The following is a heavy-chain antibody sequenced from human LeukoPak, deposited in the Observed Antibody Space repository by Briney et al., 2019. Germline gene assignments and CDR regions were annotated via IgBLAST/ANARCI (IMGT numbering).Heavy chain of an antibody. CDR3: AKDMGGGQQLAVDY. V-gene: IGHV3-30*18. Sequence: GGSLRLSCAASGIIFSSYGMHWVRQAPGKGLEWVAVISYDGRSKYYADSVKGRFTISRDNSKNRLYLQMSSLRADDTAVYYCAKDMGGGQQLAVDYWGQGTLVTVSS. J-gene: IGHJ4*02. CDR1: GIIFSSYG. D-gene: IGHD6-13*01. CDR2: ISYDGRSK.